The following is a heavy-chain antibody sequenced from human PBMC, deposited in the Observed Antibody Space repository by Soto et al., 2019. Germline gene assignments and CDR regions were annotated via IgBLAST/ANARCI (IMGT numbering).Heavy chain of an antibody. V-gene: IGHV3-74*01. CDR1: GFTFSSFW. CDR2: VNTDGSST. Sequence: EVQLVESGGGLVQPGWSLRLSCAVSGFTFSSFWMHWVRQAPGEGLVWVSRVNTDGSSTSYADSVKGRFTISRDNANNTLYLQMNSLRVEDTAMYYCAKRGVDTFGLAYWGQGTLVTVSS. D-gene: IGHD3-10*01. J-gene: IGHJ4*02. CDR3: AKRGVDTFGLAY.